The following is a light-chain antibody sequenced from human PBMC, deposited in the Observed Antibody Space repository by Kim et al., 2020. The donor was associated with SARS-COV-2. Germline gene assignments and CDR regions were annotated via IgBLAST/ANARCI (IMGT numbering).Light chain of an antibody. J-gene: IGKJ2*01. CDR3: QQYYSTPRT. V-gene: IGKV4-1*01. Sequence: RATINCKSGQSVLYISNNKNYLAWYQQKPGQPPRLLIYWASTRESGVPDRFSGSGSGTDFTLPISSLQAEDVAVYYCQQYYSTPRTFGQGTKLEIK. CDR2: WAS. CDR1: QSVLYISNNKNY.